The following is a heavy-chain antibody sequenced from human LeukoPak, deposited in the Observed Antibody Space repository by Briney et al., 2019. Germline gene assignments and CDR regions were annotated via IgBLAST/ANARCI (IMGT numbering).Heavy chain of an antibody. CDR1: GYTFTSYG. CDR3: ASTFLGGAFDI. J-gene: IGHJ3*02. CDR2: ISAYNGNT. Sequence: ASVKVSCKASGYTFTSYGISWVRQAPGQGLEWMGWISAYNGNTNYAQKFQGRVTMTRDTSISTAYMELSRLRSDDTAVYYCASTFLGGAFDIWGQGTMVTVSS. V-gene: IGHV1-18*01.